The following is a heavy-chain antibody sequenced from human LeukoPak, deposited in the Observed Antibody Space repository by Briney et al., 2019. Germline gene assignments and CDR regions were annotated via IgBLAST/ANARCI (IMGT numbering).Heavy chain of an antibody. CDR1: GGSFSGYY. CDR3: ARLKGLRYFDWLFPYYFDY. CDR2: INHSGST. J-gene: IGHJ4*02. V-gene: IGHV4-34*01. D-gene: IGHD3-9*01. Sequence: PSETLSLTCAVYGGSFSGYYWSWIRQPPGKGLEWIGEINHSGSTNYNPSLKSRVTISVDTSKNQFSLKLSSVTAADTAVYYCARLKGLRYFDWLFPYYFDYWGQGTLVTVSS.